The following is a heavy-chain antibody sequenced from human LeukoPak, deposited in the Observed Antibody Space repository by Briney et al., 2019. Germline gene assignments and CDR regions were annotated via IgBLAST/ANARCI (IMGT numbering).Heavy chain of an antibody. CDR3: ARAYSIDGPFDP. D-gene: IGHD3-3*02. CDR1: GGSISSYY. CDR2: IYYSGST. J-gene: IGHJ5*02. V-gene: IGHV4-59*01. Sequence: SETLSLTCTVSGGSISSYYWSWLRQPPGKGLEWIGYIYYSGSTTYNPSLKSRVTISVDTSKNQFSLKLSSVTAADTAVYYCARAYSIDGPFDPWGQGTLVTVSS.